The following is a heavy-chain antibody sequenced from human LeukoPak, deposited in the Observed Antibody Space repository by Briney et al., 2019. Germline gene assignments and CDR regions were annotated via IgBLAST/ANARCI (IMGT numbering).Heavy chain of an antibody. D-gene: IGHD6-13*01. CDR1: GYTFTGYY. CDR3: ARDPGAQIYAGTLANDY. V-gene: IGHV1-2*02. J-gene: IGHJ4*02. CDR2: INPNNGDT. Sequence: ASVKVSCKASGYTFTGYYMHWMRQAPGQRFEWMGWINPNNGDTNYAQKFQGRVTMTRDTSISTAYLELSRLRSGDTAVYYCARDPGAQIYAGTLANDYWGQGTLVTVSS.